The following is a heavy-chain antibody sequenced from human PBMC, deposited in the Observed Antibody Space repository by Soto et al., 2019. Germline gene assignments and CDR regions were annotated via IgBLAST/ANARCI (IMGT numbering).Heavy chain of an antibody. CDR2: IYHSGST. Sequence: PSETLSLTCAVSGGSISSGGYSWSWIRQPPGKGLEWIGYIYHSGSTYYNPSLKSRVTISVDRSKNQFSLKLSSVTAADTAVYYCACDVDTAMARFDYWGQGTLVTVSS. D-gene: IGHD5-18*01. V-gene: IGHV4-30-2*01. J-gene: IGHJ4*02. CDR3: ACDVDTAMARFDY. CDR1: GGSISSGGYS.